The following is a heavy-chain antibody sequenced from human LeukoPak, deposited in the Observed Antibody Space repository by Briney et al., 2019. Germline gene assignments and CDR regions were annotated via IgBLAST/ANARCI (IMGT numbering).Heavy chain of an antibody. Sequence: PGRSLRLSCAASGFTFSSYAMSWVRRAPGKGLEWVSSITANGGGTYYADSVEGRFSVSRDNSRNTLYLQVTSLRAEDTAVYYCAKLTSDTMVRGVTTDYWGQGTLVTVSS. J-gene: IGHJ4*02. V-gene: IGHV3-23*01. D-gene: IGHD3-10*01. CDR2: ITANGGGT. CDR1: GFTFSSYA. CDR3: AKLTSDTMVRGVTTDY.